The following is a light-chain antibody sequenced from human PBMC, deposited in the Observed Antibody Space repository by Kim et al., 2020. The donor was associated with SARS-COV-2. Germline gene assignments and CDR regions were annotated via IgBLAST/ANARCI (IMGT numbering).Light chain of an antibody. Sequence: AWGQTVRITCQGDSLRSYYASWYQQKPGQAPVLVIYGKNNRPSGIPDRFSGSSSGNTASLTITGAQAEDEADYYCNSRDSSSNHLVFGTGTKVTVL. CDR3: NSRDSSSNHLV. V-gene: IGLV3-19*01. CDR2: GKN. CDR1: SLRSYY. J-gene: IGLJ1*01.